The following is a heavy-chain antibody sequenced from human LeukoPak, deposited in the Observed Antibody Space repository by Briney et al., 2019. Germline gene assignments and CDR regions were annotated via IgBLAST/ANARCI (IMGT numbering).Heavy chain of an antibody. Sequence: SGPTLVNPTQTLTLTCSFSGFSLTTSEVGVTWICQPPGKPLEWLALTYWNEDNRYSPSLGTRLTLTRDTSENQVVLTMTNVDPADTATYYCAHFSTTMTTGYFDPWGPGVPVTVSS. J-gene: IGHJ4*02. V-gene: IGHV2-5*01. CDR3: AHFSTTMTTGYFDP. D-gene: IGHD4-17*01. CDR1: GFSLTTSEVG. CDR2: TYWNEDN.